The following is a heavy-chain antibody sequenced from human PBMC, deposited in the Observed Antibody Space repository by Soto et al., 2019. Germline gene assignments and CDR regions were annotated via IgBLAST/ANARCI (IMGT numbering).Heavy chain of an antibody. D-gene: IGHD6-19*01. CDR2: IYHSGST. CDR3: VEGSGWYGPLGY. V-gene: IGHV4-30-2*02. J-gene: IGHJ4*02. Sequence: PSETLSLTCAVSGGSISSGGYSWSWIRQPPGKGLEWIGYIYHSGSTYYNPSLKSRVTISVDRSKNQFSLKLSSVTAADTAVYYFVEGSGWYGPLGYCGQGTLVPVSA. CDR1: GGSISSGGYS.